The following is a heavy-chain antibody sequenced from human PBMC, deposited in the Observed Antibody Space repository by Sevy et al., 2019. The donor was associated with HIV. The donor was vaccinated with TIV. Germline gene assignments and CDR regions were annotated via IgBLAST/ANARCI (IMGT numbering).Heavy chain of an antibody. CDR1: GIAFSTYA. Sequence: GGSLRLSCAASGIAFSTYAMFWVRQAPGKGLEWVSSISAGGYSTYNAHSVKGRFTLSRDNSRNTLDLQMNSLRADDTAVYYCAKDFCDVYYYDSSATVDYWGQGTLVTVSS. V-gene: IGHV3-23*01. J-gene: IGHJ4*02. CDR3: AKDFCDVYYYDSSATVDY. CDR2: ISAGGYST. D-gene: IGHD3-22*01.